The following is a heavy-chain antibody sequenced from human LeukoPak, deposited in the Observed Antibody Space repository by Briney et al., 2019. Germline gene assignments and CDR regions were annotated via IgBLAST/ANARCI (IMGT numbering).Heavy chain of an antibody. CDR2: ISGSGST. D-gene: IGHD3-16*01. Sequence: GGSLRLSCAASGFTFSSYAMSWVRQAPGKGLEWVSVISGSGSTYYADSVKGRFTISRDNSKNTLYLQMNSLRAEHTAVYYCAKDGGQGADYWGQGTLVTVSS. J-gene: IGHJ4*02. CDR1: GFTFSSYA. V-gene: IGHV3-23*01. CDR3: AKDGGQGADY.